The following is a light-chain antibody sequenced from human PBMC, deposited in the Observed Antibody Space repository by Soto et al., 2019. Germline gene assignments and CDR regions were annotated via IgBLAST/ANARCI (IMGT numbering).Light chain of an antibody. Sequence: QSALTQPPSATGSPGQSVTISCTGTSSDVRGPNFVSWYQQHPGKAPKFLIYEVTKRPSGVPDGFPGSKSCITASRTVCGVQADDEVYYYCSAYAGNNIPVIFGGGTKLTVL. J-gene: IGLJ2*01. CDR3: SAYAGNNIPVI. CDR1: SSDVRGPNF. CDR2: EVT. V-gene: IGLV2-8*01.